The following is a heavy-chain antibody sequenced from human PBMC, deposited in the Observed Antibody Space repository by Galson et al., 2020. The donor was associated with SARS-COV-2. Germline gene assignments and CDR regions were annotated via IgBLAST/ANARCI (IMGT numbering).Heavy chain of an antibody. CDR1: GFTFSSYS. CDR3: SRDRSRVDYVILTGPTIDAFDI. CDR2: ISSSSSYI. Sequence: NSGGSLRLSCAASGFTFSSYSMNWVRQAPGKGLEWVSSISSSSSYIYYADSVKGRFTISRDNAKNSLYLKINSLRADDTAVYYCSRDRSRVDYVILTGPTIDAFDIWGQRTMGTVSS. J-gene: IGHJ3*02. D-gene: IGHD3-9*01. V-gene: IGHV3-21*01.